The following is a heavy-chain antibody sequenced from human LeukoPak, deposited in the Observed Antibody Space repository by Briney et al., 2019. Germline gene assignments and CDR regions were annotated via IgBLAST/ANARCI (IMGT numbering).Heavy chain of an antibody. CDR2: INPNSGGT. Sequence: ASVRVSCKTSGYSFTDYYMHWVRQAPGQGLEWMGWINPNSGGTSSAQKFQGRVTMTRDTSITTVYMEVSWLTSDDTAIYYCARADRLHGGPYLIGPWGQGTLVTVSS. D-gene: IGHD2-21*01. CDR3: ARADRLHGGPYLIGP. CDR1: GYSFTDYY. V-gene: IGHV1-2*02. J-gene: IGHJ5*02.